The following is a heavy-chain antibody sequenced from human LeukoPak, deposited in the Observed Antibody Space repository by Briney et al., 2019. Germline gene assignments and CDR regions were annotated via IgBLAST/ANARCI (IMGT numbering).Heavy chain of an antibody. J-gene: IGHJ4*02. CDR2: MNPNSGST. D-gene: IGHD3-22*01. V-gene: IGHV1-8*03. CDR3: AREDYYDSGSSDY. Sequence: ASVKVSCKASGYTFTSYGISWVRQAPGQGLEWMGWMNPNSGSTAYAQKFQGRVTITRNTSISTAYMELSSLRSEDTAVYYCAREDYYDSGSSDYWGQGTLVTVSS. CDR1: GYTFTSYG.